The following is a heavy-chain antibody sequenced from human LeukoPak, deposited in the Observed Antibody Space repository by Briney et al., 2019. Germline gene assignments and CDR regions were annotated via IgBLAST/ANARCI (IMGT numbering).Heavy chain of an antibody. V-gene: IGHV4-39*01. CDR3: ARSGPIIAVAAYFDY. CDR1: GGSISSNTSY. D-gene: IGHD6-19*01. CDR2: FDYSGST. Sequence: SETLSLTCAVSGGSISSNTSYWGWIRQPPGKGLGWIGSFDYSGSTYYNPSLQSRVTIFEDTSKNQFSLKLTSVTAADTAVYYCARSGPIIAVAAYFDYWGQGTLVTVSS. J-gene: IGHJ4*02.